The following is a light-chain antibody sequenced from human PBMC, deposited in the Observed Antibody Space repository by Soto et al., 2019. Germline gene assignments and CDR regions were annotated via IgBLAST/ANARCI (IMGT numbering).Light chain of an antibody. CDR2: GNS. V-gene: IGLV1-40*01. J-gene: IGLJ3*02. Sequence: QSVLTQPPSVSGAPGQRVTISCTESSSNIGAGYDVHWYQQLPGTAPKLLIYGNSNRPSGVPDRFSGSKSGTSASLAIPGLQAEDEADYYCQSYDSSLSGGVFGGGTKVTIL. CDR3: QSYDSSLSGGV. CDR1: SSNIGAGYD.